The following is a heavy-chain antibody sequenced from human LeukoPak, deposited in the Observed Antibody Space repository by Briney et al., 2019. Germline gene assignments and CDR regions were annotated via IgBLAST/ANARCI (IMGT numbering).Heavy chain of an antibody. Sequence: SETLSLTCTVSGGSISSYYWSWIRQPPGKGLEWIGYIYYSGSTNYNPSLKSRVTISADTSKNQFSLKLSSVTAADTAVYYCARAPSSSWDPMYLYYYYYYMDVWGKGTTVTVSS. CDR2: IYYSGST. CDR3: ARAPSSSWDPMYLYYYYYYMDV. D-gene: IGHD6-13*01. CDR1: GGSISSYY. J-gene: IGHJ6*03. V-gene: IGHV4-59*01.